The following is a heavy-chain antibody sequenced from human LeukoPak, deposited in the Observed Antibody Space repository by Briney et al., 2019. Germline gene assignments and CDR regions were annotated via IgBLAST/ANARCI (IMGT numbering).Heavy chain of an antibody. CDR1: GDSVSSNSAA. V-gene: IGHV6-1*01. D-gene: IGHD1-1*01. CDR3: GTTTNNGSPYYYYYYMDV. J-gene: IGHJ6*03. CDR2: TYYRSKWYN. Sequence: SQTLSLTCAISGDSVSSNSAAWNWIRQSPSRGLEWLGRTYYRSKWYNDYAVSVKSRITINPDTSKNQFSLQLNSFTPDVKAVYYCGTTTNNGSPYYYYYYMDVWGKGTTVTVSS.